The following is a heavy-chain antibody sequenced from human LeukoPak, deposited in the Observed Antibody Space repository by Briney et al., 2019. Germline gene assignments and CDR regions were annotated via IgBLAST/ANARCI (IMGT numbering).Heavy chain of an antibody. D-gene: IGHD3-3*01. J-gene: IGHJ4*02. Sequence: PGGSLRLSCAASGFTFDGYAMHWVRQAPGKGLEWVSSISSSSSYIYYADSVKGRFTISRDDAKNSLYLQMNSLRAEDTAVYYCARDGKQWRLLSVRSIDYWGQGTLVTVSS. CDR1: GFTFDGYA. CDR2: ISSSSSYI. CDR3: ARDGKQWRLLSVRSIDY. V-gene: IGHV3-21*01.